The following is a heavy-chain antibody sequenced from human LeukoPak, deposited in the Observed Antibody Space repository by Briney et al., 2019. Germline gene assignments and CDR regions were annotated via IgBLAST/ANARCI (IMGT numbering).Heavy chain of an antibody. J-gene: IGHJ4*02. Sequence: GGSLRLSCAASGFTFSSYTINWVRQAPGKGLDWVSSLDNTGRTYYADSVKGRFTISRDNSKNTLYLQMNSLRAEDTAIYYCARVMGLLDPFDYWGQGTLVTVSS. D-gene: IGHD3-22*01. CDR2: LDNTGRT. CDR1: GFTFSSYT. V-gene: IGHV3-53*01. CDR3: ARVMGLLDPFDY.